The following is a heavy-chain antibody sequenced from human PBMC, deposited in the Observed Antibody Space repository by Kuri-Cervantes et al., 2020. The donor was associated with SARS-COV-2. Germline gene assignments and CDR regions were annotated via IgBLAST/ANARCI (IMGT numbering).Heavy chain of an antibody. CDR1: GFTFSSYS. J-gene: IGHJ6*02. D-gene: IGHD2-2*02. Sequence: GESLKISCAASGFTFSSYSMNWVRQAPGKGLEWVSYISSSSSTIYYADSVKGRFTISRDNPKNSLYLQMNSLRAEDTAVYYCARDPYCSSTSCYTGYYYYGMDVWGQGTTVTVSS. V-gene: IGHV3-48*01. CDR2: ISSSSSTI. CDR3: ARDPYCSSTSCYTGYYYYGMDV.